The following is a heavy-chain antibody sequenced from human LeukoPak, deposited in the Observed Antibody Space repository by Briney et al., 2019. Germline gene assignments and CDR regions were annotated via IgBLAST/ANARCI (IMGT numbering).Heavy chain of an antibody. Sequence: SETLSLTCTVSGGSISSGSYYWSWIRQPAGKGLEWIGRIYTSESTNYNPSLKSRVTISVDTSKNQFSLKLSSVTAADTAVYYCARGRGDGYIFDYWGQGTLVTVSS. CDR1: GGSISSGSYY. V-gene: IGHV4-61*02. D-gene: IGHD5-24*01. J-gene: IGHJ4*02. CDR2: IYTSEST. CDR3: ARGRGDGYIFDY.